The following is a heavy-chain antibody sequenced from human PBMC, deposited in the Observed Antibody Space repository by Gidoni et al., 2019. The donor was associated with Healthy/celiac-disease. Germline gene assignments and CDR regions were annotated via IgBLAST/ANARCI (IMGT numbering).Heavy chain of an antibody. CDR1: GLSLRTSGAG. CDR3: AHSRKWLVRGGFDY. Sequence: QLTLKGSGPTLVTATRTLTLTCTFSGLSLRTSGAGVGWVRQPPGEALEWLALIYWNDDKRYSPSLKCRLTSTKDTTKNQVVITMINMDPVDTDTYDCAHSRKWLVRGGFDYWGQGTLVTVSS. CDR2: IYWNDDK. V-gene: IGHV2-5*01. D-gene: IGHD6-19*01. J-gene: IGHJ4*02.